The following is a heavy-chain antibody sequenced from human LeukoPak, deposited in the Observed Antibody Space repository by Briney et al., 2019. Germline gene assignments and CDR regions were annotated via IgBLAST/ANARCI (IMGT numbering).Heavy chain of an antibody. V-gene: IGHV3-66*02. CDR2: IYSGGET. Sequence: GGSRRLSCAASGITVSRNHMSWVRQAPGKGLEWVSVIYSGGETYYAESVKGRFTISRDNSKNTLYLQMNSLRDEDTAVYYCARDQCTSASCYSNWGQGTLVTASS. CDR1: GITVSRNH. D-gene: IGHD2-2*02. CDR3: ARDQCTSASCYSN. J-gene: IGHJ1*01.